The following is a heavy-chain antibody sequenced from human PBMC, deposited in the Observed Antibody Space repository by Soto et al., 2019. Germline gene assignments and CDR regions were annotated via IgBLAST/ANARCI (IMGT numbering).Heavy chain of an antibody. CDR2: INPNSDAT. D-gene: IGHD5-12*01. CDR1: GYTFTGYY. V-gene: IGHV1-2*02. Sequence: ASVKVSCKASGYTFTGYYMHWVRQAPGQGLEWMGWINPNSDATNYAQKFQGRVTMTTDTSMGTAYMELNSLRSEDTAVYYCVRDSPIGSTFSGYDGIDYWGQGTLVTVSS. J-gene: IGHJ4*02. CDR3: VRDSPIGSTFSGYDGIDY.